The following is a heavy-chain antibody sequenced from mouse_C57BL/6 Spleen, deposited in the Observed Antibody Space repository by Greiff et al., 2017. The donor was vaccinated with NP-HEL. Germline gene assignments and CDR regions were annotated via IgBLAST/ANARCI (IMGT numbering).Heavy chain of an antibody. D-gene: IGHD1-1*01. Sequence: VQLVESGAELVRPGTSVKVSCKASGYAFTNYLIEWVKQRPGQGLEWIGVINPGSGGTNYNEKFKGKATLTADKSSSTAYMQLSSLTSEDSAVYFCARSTTVVPFDYWGQGTTLTVSS. CDR3: ARSTTVVPFDY. CDR1: GYAFTNYL. V-gene: IGHV1-54*01. J-gene: IGHJ2*01. CDR2: INPGSGGT.